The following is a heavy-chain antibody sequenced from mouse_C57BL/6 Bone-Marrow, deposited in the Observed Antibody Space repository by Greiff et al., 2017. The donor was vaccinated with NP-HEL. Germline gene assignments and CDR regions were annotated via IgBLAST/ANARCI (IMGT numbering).Heavy chain of an antibody. V-gene: IGHV1-81*01. CDR2: IYPRSGNT. CDR1: GYTFTSYG. J-gene: IGHJ2*01. Sequence: QVQLQQSGAELARPGASVKLSCKASGYTFTSYGISWVKQRTGQGLEWIGEIYPRSGNTYYNEKFKGKATLTADKSSSTAYMELRSLTSEDSAVYFCARFYYSGSSSYYFDYWGQGTTLTVSS. CDR3: ARFYYSGSSSYYFDY. D-gene: IGHD1-1*01.